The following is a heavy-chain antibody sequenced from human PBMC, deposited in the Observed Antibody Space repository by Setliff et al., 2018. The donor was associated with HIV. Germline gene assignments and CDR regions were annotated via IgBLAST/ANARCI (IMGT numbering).Heavy chain of an antibody. J-gene: IGHJ6*03. CDR3: ARDKGYYYMDV. V-gene: IGHV4-34*01. CDR2: INHSGST. CDR1: GGSISSYY. Sequence: SETLSLTCTVSGGSISSYYWSWIRQPPGKGLEWIGEINHSGSTNYNPSLKSRITISVDTSNNQFSLRLSSVTAADTAVYYCARDKGYYYMDVWGKGITVTVSS.